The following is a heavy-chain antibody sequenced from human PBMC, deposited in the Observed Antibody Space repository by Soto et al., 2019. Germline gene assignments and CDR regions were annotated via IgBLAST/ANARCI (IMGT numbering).Heavy chain of an antibody. CDR3: ARDRKAMIVVAPDAFDI. V-gene: IGHV1-18*01. D-gene: IGHD3-22*01. CDR1: GYTFTSYC. CDR2: ISAYNGNT. Sequence: ASVKVSCKASGYTFTSYCISWVRQAPGHGLEWMGWISAYNGNTNYTQKLQGRVTMTTDTSTSKAYMELRSLRSDDTAVYYCARDRKAMIVVAPDAFDIWGQGTMVTVSS. J-gene: IGHJ3*02.